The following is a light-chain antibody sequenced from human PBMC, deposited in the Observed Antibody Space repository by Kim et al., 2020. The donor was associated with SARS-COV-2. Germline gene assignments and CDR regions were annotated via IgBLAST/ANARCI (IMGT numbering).Light chain of an antibody. V-gene: IGLV3-21*04. Sequence: SYELTQPPSVSVAPGKTARITCGGNNIGSKSVHWYQQKPGQAPVLVIYYDSDRPSGIPERFSGSNSGNTATLTISRVEAGDEADYYCQVWDRSSDHYVFGTGTQLTVL. J-gene: IGLJ1*01. CDR1: NIGSKS. CDR2: YDS. CDR3: QVWDRSSDHYV.